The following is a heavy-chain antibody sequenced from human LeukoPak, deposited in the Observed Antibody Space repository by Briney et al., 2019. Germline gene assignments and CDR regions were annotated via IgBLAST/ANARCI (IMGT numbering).Heavy chain of an antibody. CDR3: ARQRSLTGNYYYYDMDV. CDR2: IYYSGST. CDR1: GGSISSSSYY. Sequence: SETLSLTCTVSGGSISSSSYYWGWIRQPPGKGLEWIGSIYYSGSTYYNPSLKSRVTISVDTSKNQFSLKLSSVTAADTAVYYCARQRSLTGNYYYYDMDVWGQGTTVTVSS. J-gene: IGHJ6*02. V-gene: IGHV4-39*01. D-gene: IGHD7-27*01.